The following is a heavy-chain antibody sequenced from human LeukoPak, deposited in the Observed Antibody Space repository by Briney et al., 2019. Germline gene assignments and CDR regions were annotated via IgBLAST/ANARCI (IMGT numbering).Heavy chain of an antibody. CDR1: GYTFTGYY. CDR2: INPNHGDT. CDR3: ARSSSSSLPLDY. Sequence: ASVKVSCKASGYTFTGYYMHWVRQAPGQGLEWMGWINPNHGDTNYAQKFQDRVSMTRDTSISTAYMHLSRLRSADTAVYYCARSSSSSLPLDYWGQGTLVTVSS. J-gene: IGHJ4*02. D-gene: IGHD6-6*01. V-gene: IGHV1-2*02.